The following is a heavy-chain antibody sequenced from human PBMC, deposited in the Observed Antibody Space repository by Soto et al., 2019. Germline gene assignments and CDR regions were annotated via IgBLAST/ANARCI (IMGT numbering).Heavy chain of an antibody. CDR3: ARDVGLLTNGGQIGYYYYGMDV. D-gene: IGHD2-8*01. CDR1: GGSVSSGSYY. CDR2: IYYSGST. V-gene: IGHV4-61*01. J-gene: IGHJ6*02. Sequence: SETLSLTCTVSGGSVSSGSYYWSWIRQPPGKGLEWIGYIYYSGSTNYNPSLKSRVTISVDTSKNQFSLKLSSVTAADTAVYYCARDVGLLTNGGQIGYYYYGMDVWGQGTTVTVSS.